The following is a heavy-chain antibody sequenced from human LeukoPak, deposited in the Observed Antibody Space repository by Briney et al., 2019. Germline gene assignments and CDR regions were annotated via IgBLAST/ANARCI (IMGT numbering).Heavy chain of an antibody. D-gene: IGHD1-26*01. V-gene: IGHV4-4*07. CDR3: AREATVVGATII. CDR2: ISTSGTT. Sequence: PSETLSLTCTVSGGSVTIYYWSWIRQSAGKGLEWIGHISTSGTTTYNPSLKSRVTMSVDTSKNQFSLKLTSVTAADTAVYYCAREATVVGATIIWGQGTLVTVSS. J-gene: IGHJ4*02. CDR1: GGSVTIYY.